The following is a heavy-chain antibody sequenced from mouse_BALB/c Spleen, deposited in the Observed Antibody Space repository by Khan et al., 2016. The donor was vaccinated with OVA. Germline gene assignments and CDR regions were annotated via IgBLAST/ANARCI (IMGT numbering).Heavy chain of an antibody. V-gene: IGHV2-3*01. J-gene: IGHJ4*01. CDR2: IWGDGST. D-gene: IGHD1-2*01. Sequence: QVQLKESGPGLVAPSQSLSITCTVSGFSLTSYGVNWVRQPPGKGLEWLGVIWGDGSTNYHSTLMSRLRISKDNSQSQVFLKLSSLHTDDTATYFCSKWGTANYYAMDYWGQGTSVTVSS. CDR1: GFSLTSYG. CDR3: SKWGTANYYAMDY.